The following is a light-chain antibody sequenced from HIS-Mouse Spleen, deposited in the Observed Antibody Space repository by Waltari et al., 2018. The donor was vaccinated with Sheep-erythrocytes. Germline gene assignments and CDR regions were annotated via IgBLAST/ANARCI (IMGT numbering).Light chain of an antibody. V-gene: IGLV2-11*01. J-gene: IGLJ1*01. Sequence: QSALTQPRSVSGSPGQSVTISCTGTSSDVGGYNYVSWYQQHPGKAPKLMIYDVSKRPSGVPDLFSGPKSGNTASLTISGLQAEDEADYYCCSYAGSYNHVFGTGTKVTVL. CDR3: CSYAGSYNHV. CDR2: DVS. CDR1: SSDVGGYNY.